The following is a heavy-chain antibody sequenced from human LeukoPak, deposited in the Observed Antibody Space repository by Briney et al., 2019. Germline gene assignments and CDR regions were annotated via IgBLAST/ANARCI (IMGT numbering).Heavy chain of an antibody. D-gene: IGHD3-3*01. CDR3: ARGSKGLGFCHMDV. CDR2: ISSSSSYI. CDR1: GFTFSSYS. J-gene: IGHJ6*03. V-gene: IGHV3-21*01. Sequence: GGSLRLPCAASGFTFSSYSMNWVRQAPGKGLEWVSSISSSSSYIYYADSVKGRFTISRDNAKNSLYLQMNSLRAEDTAVYYCARGSKGLGFCHMDVWGKGTTVTVSS.